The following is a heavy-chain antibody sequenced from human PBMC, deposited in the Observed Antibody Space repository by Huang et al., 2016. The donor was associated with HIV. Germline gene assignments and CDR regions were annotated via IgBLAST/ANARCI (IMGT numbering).Heavy chain of an antibody. CDR1: GYTFTNYV. J-gene: IGHJ4*02. V-gene: IGHV7-4-1*02. D-gene: IGHD1-1*01. CDR3: ARGGGTLDS. CDR2: ITTNTGNP. Sequence: QVQLVQSGSELKQPGASVKVSCKASGYTFTNYVINWVRQAPGQGLEGMGWITTNTGNPTYAQGFTGRFGFSLDTSVSTTYLQISSLKAEDTAVYYCARGGGTLDSWGQGTLVTVSS.